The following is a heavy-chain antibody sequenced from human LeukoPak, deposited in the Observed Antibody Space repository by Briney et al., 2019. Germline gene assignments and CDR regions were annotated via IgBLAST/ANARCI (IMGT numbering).Heavy chain of an antibody. D-gene: IGHD6-13*01. Sequence: SETLSLTCTVSGGSISSYYWSWIRQPAGKGLEWIGRIYTSGSTNYNPSLKSRVTMSVDTSKNQFSLKLSSVTAADTAVYYCAREQAAAGTRYYYYYMDVWGKGTTVTVSS. J-gene: IGHJ6*03. V-gene: IGHV4-4*07. CDR2: IYTSGST. CDR3: AREQAAAGTRYYYYYMDV. CDR1: GGSISSYY.